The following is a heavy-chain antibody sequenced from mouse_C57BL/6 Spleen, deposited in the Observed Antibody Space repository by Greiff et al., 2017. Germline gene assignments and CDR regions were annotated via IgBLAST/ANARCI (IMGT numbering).Heavy chain of an antibody. CDR3: ARSLDSSGYEGYAKDY. Sequence: QVQLQQPGTELVKPGASVKLSCKASGYTFTSYWMHWVKQRPGQGLEWIGNINPSNGGTNYNEKFKSKATLTVDKSSSTAYMQLSSLTSEDSAVYYCARSLDSSGYEGYAKDYWGQGTSVTVSS. D-gene: IGHD3-2*02. V-gene: IGHV1-53*01. CDR1: GYTFTSYW. J-gene: IGHJ4*01. CDR2: INPSNGGT.